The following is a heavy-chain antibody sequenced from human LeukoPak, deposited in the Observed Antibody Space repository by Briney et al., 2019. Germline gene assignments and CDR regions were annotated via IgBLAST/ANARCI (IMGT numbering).Heavy chain of an antibody. D-gene: IGHD3-22*01. Sequence: SETLSLTCTVSGGSISSSSYYWGWIRQPPGKGLEWIGSIYYSGSTYYNPSLKSRVTISVDTSKNQFSLKLSSVTAADTAVYYCASCYYDSSGTTNWFDPWGQGTLVTVSS. CDR1: GGSISSSSYY. CDR2: IYYSGST. CDR3: ASCYYDSSGTTNWFDP. J-gene: IGHJ5*02. V-gene: IGHV4-39*01.